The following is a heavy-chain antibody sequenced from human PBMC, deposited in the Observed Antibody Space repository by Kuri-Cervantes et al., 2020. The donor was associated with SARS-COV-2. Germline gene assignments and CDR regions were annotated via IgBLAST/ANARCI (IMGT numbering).Heavy chain of an antibody. J-gene: IGHJ4*02. CDR3: ARHYAFDRFHK. CDR1: GGSIISDNW. Sequence: GSLRLSCIASGGSIISDNWWSWIRQPPGKGLEWLGSIYESGDTYYSSSLKSRLSLSVDTSKNQFSLKLTSVTAADTAIYYCARHYAFDRFHKWGQGTQVTVSS. D-gene: IGHD3-9*01. CDR2: IYESGDT. V-gene: IGHV4-39*01.